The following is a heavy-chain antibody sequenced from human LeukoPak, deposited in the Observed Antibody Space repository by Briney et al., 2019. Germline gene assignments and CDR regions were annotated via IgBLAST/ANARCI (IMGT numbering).Heavy chain of an antibody. CDR2: ISSNSYTT. D-gene: IGHD2-21*02. CDR1: GFTFSDSY. CDR3: ARARGVVVTAIPEYFQH. Sequence: GGSLRLSCAASGFTFSDSYMSWIRQAPGKGLEWASYISSNSYTTFYGDSVKGRFTISRDNAKNSLYLQMNSLRADDTAVYYCARARGVVVTAIPEYFQHWGQGTLVTVSS. J-gene: IGHJ1*01. V-gene: IGHV3-11*01.